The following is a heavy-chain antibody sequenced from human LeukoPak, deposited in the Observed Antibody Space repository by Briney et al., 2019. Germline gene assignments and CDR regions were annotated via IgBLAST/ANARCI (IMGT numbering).Heavy chain of an antibody. V-gene: IGHV1-2*02. Sequence: GASVKVSCKASGYTFTGYYMHWVRQAPGQGLEWMGWINPNSDGTNYAQKFQGRVTMTRDTSISTAYMELSRLRSDDTAVYYCAREPYGRMRRFGELLLDYWGQGTLVTVSS. CDR3: AREPYGRMRRFGELLLDY. J-gene: IGHJ4*02. D-gene: IGHD3-10*01. CDR1: GYTFTGYY. CDR2: INPNSDGT.